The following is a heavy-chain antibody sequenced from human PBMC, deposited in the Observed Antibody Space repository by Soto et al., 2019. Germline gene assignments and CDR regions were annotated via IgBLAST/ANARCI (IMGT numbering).Heavy chain of an antibody. D-gene: IGHD6-6*01. V-gene: IGHV4-34*01. Sequence: SETLSLTCAVFGDSMSSSDYYRGWIRQPPGKGLEWIGEINHSESTNYNPSLKSRVTISIDMSKNQFSLKLSSVTAADTAVYYCAILRVAARPLDYWGQGILVNVSS. J-gene: IGHJ4*02. CDR1: GDSMSSSDYY. CDR3: AILRVAARPLDY. CDR2: INHSEST.